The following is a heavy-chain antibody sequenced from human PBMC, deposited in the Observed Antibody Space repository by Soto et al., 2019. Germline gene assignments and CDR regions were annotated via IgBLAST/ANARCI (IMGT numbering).Heavy chain of an antibody. J-gene: IGHJ4*02. D-gene: IGHD5-12*01. Sequence: EVQVVASGGGLIQPGGSLRLSCEVSGSSITTNYMCWVRQGPGKGLERGSVIYSRGSTYYIDSVKSRFSISRDISKNTRYRQMNSLRAEDAAVYYCEGYGYWGQGTLVTVSS. CDR1: GSSITTNY. CDR3: EGYGY. V-gene: IGHV3-53*01. CDR2: IYSRGST.